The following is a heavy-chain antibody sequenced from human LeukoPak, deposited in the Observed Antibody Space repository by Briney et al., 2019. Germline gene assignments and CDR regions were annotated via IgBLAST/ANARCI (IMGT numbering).Heavy chain of an antibody. D-gene: IGHD1-26*01. CDR3: VGGSYYFDY. CDR2: INSDGSTT. V-gene: IGHV3-74*01. J-gene: IGHJ4*02. CDR1: GFTFSRYW. Sequence: PGGSLRLSCAASGFTFSRYWMHWVRQAPGKGLVWVSRINSDGSTTSYADSVKGRITISRDNAKNTLYLQMNSLRAEDTAVYYCVGGSYYFDYWGQGTLVTVSS.